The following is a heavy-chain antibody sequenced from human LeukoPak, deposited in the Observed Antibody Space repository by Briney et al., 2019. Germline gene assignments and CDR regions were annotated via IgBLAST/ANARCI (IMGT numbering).Heavy chain of an antibody. D-gene: IGHD3-22*01. J-gene: IGHJ4*02. Sequence: GGSLRLSCAASGFTFSSYGMHWVRQAPGKGLEWVAVISYDGSNKYYADSVKGRFTISRDNSKNTLYLQMNSLRAEDTAVYYCAKSLVVVISGAADYWGQGTLVTVSS. CDR2: ISYDGSNK. CDR1: GFTFSSYG. V-gene: IGHV3-30*18. CDR3: AKSLVVVISGAADY.